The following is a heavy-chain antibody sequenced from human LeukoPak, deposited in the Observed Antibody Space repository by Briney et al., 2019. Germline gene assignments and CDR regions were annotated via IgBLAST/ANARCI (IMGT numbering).Heavy chain of an antibody. J-gene: IGHJ4*02. CDR3: AKAFNLPNWNRTPFDY. V-gene: IGHV3-23*01. D-gene: IGHD1-1*01. CDR1: GFTFSSSA. Sequence: PGGSLTLSCAASGFTFSSSAMSWVRQAPGKGLEWVSAISGSGTGTNHADSVKGRCTISRDNSKSTLYLQMNSLRAEDTAVYYCAKAFNLPNWNRTPFDYWGQGTLVTVSS. CDR2: ISGSGTGT.